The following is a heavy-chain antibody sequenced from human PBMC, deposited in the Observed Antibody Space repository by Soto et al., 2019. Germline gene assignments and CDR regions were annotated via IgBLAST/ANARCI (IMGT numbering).Heavy chain of an antibody. J-gene: IGHJ3*01. CDR3: ARGDRGGFDL. V-gene: IGHV3-74*01. D-gene: IGHD3-10*01. Sequence: EVQLVESGGGLVQPGESLRLSCAASGFTFDYYWMYRVRQAPWKGLVWVSRVHSDGTTTTYADSVKGRFTISRDNASNTVSLQMSSLRAEDTPIYYCARGDRGGFDLWGHRTVVTVSS. CDR2: VHSDGTTT. CDR1: GFTFDYYW.